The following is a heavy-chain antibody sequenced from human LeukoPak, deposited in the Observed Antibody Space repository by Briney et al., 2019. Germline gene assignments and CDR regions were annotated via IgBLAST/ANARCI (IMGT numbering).Heavy chain of an antibody. V-gene: IGHV1-2*02. J-gene: IGHJ4*02. CDR3: ARVWFGELLAEYFDY. CDR1: GYTFTGYY. Sequence: EASMKVSCKASGYTFTGYYMHWVRQAPGQGLEWMGWINPNSGGTNYAQKFQGRVTMARDTSISTAYMELSRLRSDDTAVYYCARVWFGELLAEYFDYWGQGTLVTVSS. D-gene: IGHD3-10*01. CDR2: INPNSGGT.